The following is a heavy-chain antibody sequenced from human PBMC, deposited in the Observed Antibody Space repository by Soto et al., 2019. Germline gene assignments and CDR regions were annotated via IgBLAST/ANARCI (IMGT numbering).Heavy chain of an antibody. J-gene: IGHJ4*02. Sequence: APVKVSCKASGYTFTSYPMHWVRQAPGQGLEWMGWINAGNGDTKYSQKFQGRVTITRDTSANTAYMELSSLRSEDTAVFYCARDWTHYDSSGPGDYWGQGTLVTVSS. V-gene: IGHV1-3*01. D-gene: IGHD3-22*01. CDR2: INAGNGDT. CDR3: ARDWTHYDSSGPGDY. CDR1: GYTFTSYP.